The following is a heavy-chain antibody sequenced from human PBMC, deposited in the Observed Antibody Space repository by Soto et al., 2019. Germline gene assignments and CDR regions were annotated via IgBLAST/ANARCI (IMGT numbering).Heavy chain of an antibody. CDR1: GGSFSGYY. CDR2: INHSGST. D-gene: IGHD3-10*01. Sequence: QVQLQQWGAGLLKPSETLSLTCAVYGGSFSGYYWSWIRQPPGKGLEWIGEINHSGSTNYNPSLKSRVNISVDTSKNQSSLQLSSVTAADTAVYYCARGFLWFGELFHIGYYYYGMDVWGQGTTVTVSS. V-gene: IGHV4-34*01. CDR3: ARGFLWFGELFHIGYYYYGMDV. J-gene: IGHJ6*02.